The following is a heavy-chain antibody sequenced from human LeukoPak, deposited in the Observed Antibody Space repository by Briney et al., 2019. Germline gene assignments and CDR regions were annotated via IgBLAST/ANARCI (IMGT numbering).Heavy chain of an antibody. Sequence: SETLSVTCAVYGGSFSGFFWSWIRQPPGKGLEWIGEINHSGSTNYNPSLKSRVTISVDTSKNQFSLKLRSVTAADTAVYYCARQVKGNWYAFGFDYWGQGTLVSVSS. J-gene: IGHJ4*02. V-gene: IGHV4-34*01. CDR2: INHSGST. D-gene: IGHD1-1*01. CDR3: ARQVKGNWYAFGFDY. CDR1: GGSFSGFF.